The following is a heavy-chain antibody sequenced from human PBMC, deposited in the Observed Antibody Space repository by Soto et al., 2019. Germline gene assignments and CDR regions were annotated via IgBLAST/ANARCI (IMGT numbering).Heavy chain of an antibody. CDR2: INSDASVS. CDR3: ARGDCVGGTCYSLAGSFYYYMDV. V-gene: IGHV3-74*01. D-gene: IGHD2-15*01. CDR1: GFTFSNYW. J-gene: IGHJ6*03. Sequence: EVQLMESGGGLVQPGGSLRLSCAASGFTFSNYWMYWVRQAPGKGLVWVSRINSDASVSSYADSVKGRLTISRDNVKNTLYLQMDSLRAEDTAVYYCARGDCVGGTCYSLAGSFYYYMDVWGKGTTVTVFS.